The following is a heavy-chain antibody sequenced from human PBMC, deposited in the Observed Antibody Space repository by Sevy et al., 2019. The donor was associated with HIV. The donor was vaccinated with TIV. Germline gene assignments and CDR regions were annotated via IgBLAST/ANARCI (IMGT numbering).Heavy chain of an antibody. V-gene: IGHV1-69*13. J-gene: IGHJ4*02. CDR1: GGTFSRYP. Sequence: ASVKVSCKASGGTFSRYPFSCVRQAPGQGLEWMGGIIPIFGTTNYAQKFQGRVTITADESTSTAYMELSSLRSEDTAVYYCALAAQVTMKVAGGFFEYWGKGTLVTVSS. CDR3: ALAAQVTMKVAGGFFEY. CDR2: IIPIFGTT. D-gene: IGHD3-22*01.